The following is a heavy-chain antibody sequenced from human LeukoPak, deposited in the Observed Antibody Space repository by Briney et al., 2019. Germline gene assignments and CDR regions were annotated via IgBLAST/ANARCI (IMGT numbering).Heavy chain of an antibody. CDR3: ARRVPRYQNDDAFDI. CDR2: IITIFGTA. V-gene: IGHV1-69*05. Sequence: ASVKVSCKASGGTFSSYAISWVRQAPGQGLEWMGRIITIFGTANYAQKFQGRVTITTDESTSTAYMELSSLRSEDTAVYYCARRVPRYQNDDAFDIWGQGTMVTVSS. J-gene: IGHJ3*02. D-gene: IGHD1-26*01. CDR1: GGTFSSYA.